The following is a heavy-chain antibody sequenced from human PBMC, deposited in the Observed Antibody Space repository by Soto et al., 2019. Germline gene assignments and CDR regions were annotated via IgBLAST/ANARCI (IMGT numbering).Heavy chain of an antibody. CDR2: IYYTGST. CDR3: ARVDTSMGATCVSY. CDR1: GGSISSGGYY. J-gene: IGHJ4*02. Sequence: QVQLQESGPGLVKPSQTLSLTCTVSGGSISSGGYYWSWIRQHPGKGLEWIGYIYYTGSTYYNPSLKPVVTSSVDTSKNQFSLKLISVTAADPAVYYCARVDTSMGATCVSYWGQGTLVTVSS. V-gene: IGHV4-31*01. D-gene: IGHD1-26*01.